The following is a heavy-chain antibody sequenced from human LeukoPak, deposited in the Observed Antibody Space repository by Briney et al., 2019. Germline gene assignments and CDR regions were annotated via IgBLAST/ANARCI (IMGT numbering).Heavy chain of an antibody. CDR2: ISGSGIST. CDR3: AKAQYGSSGYYTPWFDP. Sequence: PGGSLRLSCAAPGFTFSSYAMTWVRQAPGKGLEWVSAISGSGISTYYADSVKGRFTISRDNSKNTLYLQMNSLRAEDTAVYYCAKAQYGSSGYYTPWFDPWGQGTLVTVSS. CDR1: GFTFSSYA. V-gene: IGHV3-23*01. J-gene: IGHJ5*02. D-gene: IGHD3-22*01.